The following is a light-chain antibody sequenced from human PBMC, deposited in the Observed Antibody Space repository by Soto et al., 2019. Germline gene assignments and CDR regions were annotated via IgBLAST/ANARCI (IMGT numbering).Light chain of an antibody. Sequence: QSVLTQPASVSGSPGQSITISCTGTSSDFGDYDYVSWYLQHPGKVPKLMIYEVSNRPSGVSNRFSGSKSGNKASLTISGLQAEDEADYYCSTSTGSRSLVFGTGTKVT. J-gene: IGLJ1*01. CDR1: SSDFGDYDY. V-gene: IGLV2-14*01. CDR2: EVS. CDR3: STSTGSRSLV.